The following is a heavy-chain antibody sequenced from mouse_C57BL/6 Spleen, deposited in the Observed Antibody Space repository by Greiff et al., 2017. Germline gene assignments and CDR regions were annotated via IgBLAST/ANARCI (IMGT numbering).Heavy chain of an antibody. CDR2: IYPGDGDT. V-gene: IGHV1-82*01. CDR3: ADWDYFDY. CDR1: GYAFSSSW. D-gene: IGHD4-1*01. J-gene: IGHJ2*01. Sequence: VQLKESGPELVKPGASVKISCKASGYAFSSSWMNWVKQRPGKGLEWIGRIYPGDGDTNYNGKFKGKATLTPDKSSSTAYMQLSSLTAEDSAVYFCADWDYFDYWGQGTTLTVSS.